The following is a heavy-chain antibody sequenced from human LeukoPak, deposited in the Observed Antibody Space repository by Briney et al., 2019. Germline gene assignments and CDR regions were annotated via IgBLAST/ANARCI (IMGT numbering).Heavy chain of an antibody. J-gene: IGHJ3*02. Sequence: GASVKVSCKASGYTFTSYGISWVRQAPGQGLEWMGIINPSGGSTSYAQKFQGRVTMTRDTSTSTVYMELSSLRSEDTAVYYCARDRYQKHYYDSSGYYKGDAFDIWGQGTMVTVSS. CDR1: GYTFTSYG. V-gene: IGHV1-46*01. D-gene: IGHD3-22*01. CDR2: INPSGGST. CDR3: ARDRYQKHYYDSSGYYKGDAFDI.